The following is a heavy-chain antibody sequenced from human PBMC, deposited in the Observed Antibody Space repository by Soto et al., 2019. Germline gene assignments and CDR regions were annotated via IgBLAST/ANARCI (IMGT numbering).Heavy chain of an antibody. Sequence: GGSLRLSCAASGFTFSSYAMHWVRQAPGKGLEWVAVISYDGSNKYYADSVKGRFTISRDNSKNTLYLQMNSLRAEDTAVYYCAREITMVRGVIGDWGQGTLVTVSS. CDR1: GFTFSSYA. D-gene: IGHD3-10*01. CDR2: ISYDGSNK. J-gene: IGHJ4*02. CDR3: AREITMVRGVIGD. V-gene: IGHV3-30-3*01.